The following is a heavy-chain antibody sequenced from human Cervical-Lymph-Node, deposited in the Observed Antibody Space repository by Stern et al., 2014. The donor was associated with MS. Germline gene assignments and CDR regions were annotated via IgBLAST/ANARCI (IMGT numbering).Heavy chain of an antibody. CDR3: ARASITMVRGVGNYFDY. Sequence: QLQLQESGPGLVKPSQTLSLTCTVSGGSISSGGYYWSWIRQHPGKGLEWIGYIYYSGSTYYNPSLKSRVTISVDTSKNQFSLKLSSVTAADTAVYYCARASITMVRGVGNYFDYWGQGTLVTVSS. V-gene: IGHV4-31*03. J-gene: IGHJ4*02. D-gene: IGHD3-10*01. CDR2: IYYSGST. CDR1: GGSISSGGYY.